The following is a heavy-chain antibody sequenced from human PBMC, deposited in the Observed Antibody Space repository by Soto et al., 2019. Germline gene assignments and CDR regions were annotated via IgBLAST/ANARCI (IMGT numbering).Heavy chain of an antibody. D-gene: IGHD6-19*01. V-gene: IGHV1-46*01. J-gene: IGHJ4*02. CDR3: ARVAVGLDY. CDR1: GYTFTSYY. CDR2: INPSDGGT. Sequence: VXSVKVSCKASGYTFTSYYMHWVRQAPGQGLEWMGIINPSDGGTSYAQKFQGRVTMTRDTSTSTVYMELSSLRSEDTAVYYCARVAVGLDYWGQGTLVTVSS.